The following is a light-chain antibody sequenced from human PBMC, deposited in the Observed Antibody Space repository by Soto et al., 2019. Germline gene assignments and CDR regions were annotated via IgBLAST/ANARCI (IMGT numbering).Light chain of an antibody. CDR1: QNVASY. Sequence: EIVLTQSPASLSLSPGERATLSCRASQNVASYLAWYQQKPGQAPRLLIYDASSRAAGIPARFSGSGSGTDFTLTISSLEPEDFAVYYCQQSTNWPPPITFGQGTRLEIK. CDR2: DAS. CDR3: QQSTNWPPPIT. V-gene: IGKV3-11*01. J-gene: IGKJ5*01.